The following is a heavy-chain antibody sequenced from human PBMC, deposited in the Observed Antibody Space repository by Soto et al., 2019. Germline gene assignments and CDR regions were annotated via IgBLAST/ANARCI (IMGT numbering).Heavy chain of an antibody. J-gene: IGHJ5*02. Sequence: PSETLSLTCTVSGDSITSYNWNWLRQPPGKALEWIGYVYSSGSTNYNPSLKSRVTTSVDTSRNQFSLKVNSVTAADTAMYYCARRAVVAVTGSLDNWLDPWGQGILVTVS. D-gene: IGHD2-21*01. CDR1: GDSITSYN. V-gene: IGHV4-59*01. CDR3: ARRAVVAVTGSLDNWLDP. CDR2: VYSSGST.